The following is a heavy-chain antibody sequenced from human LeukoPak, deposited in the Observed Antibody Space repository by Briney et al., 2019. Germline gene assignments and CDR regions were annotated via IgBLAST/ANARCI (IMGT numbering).Heavy chain of an antibody. CDR3: ATRVSGRYVTLNWNEEDF. Sequence: ASVKVSCKASGYTFTSYDINWARQATGQGLEWMGWMNPNSGNTGYAQKFQGRVTMTRNTSISTAYMELSSLRSEDTAVYYCATRVSGRYVTLNWNEEDFWGQGTLVTVSS. J-gene: IGHJ4*02. CDR2: MNPNSGNT. CDR1: GYTFTSYD. D-gene: IGHD1-1*01. V-gene: IGHV1-8*01.